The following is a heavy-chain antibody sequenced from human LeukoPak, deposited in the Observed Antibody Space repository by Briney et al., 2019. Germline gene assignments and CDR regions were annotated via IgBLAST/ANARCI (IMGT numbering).Heavy chain of an antibody. CDR1: GGSISSSSYY. V-gene: IGHV4-39*07. J-gene: IGHJ4*02. CDR3: ARAYSGYDYLFDY. Sequence: PSETLSLTCTVSGGSISSSSYYWGWIRQPPGKGLEWIGSIYYSGSTYYNPSLKSRVTISVDTSKNQFSLKLSSVTAADTAVYYCARAYSGYDYLFDYWGQGTLVTVSS. CDR2: IYYSGST. D-gene: IGHD5-12*01.